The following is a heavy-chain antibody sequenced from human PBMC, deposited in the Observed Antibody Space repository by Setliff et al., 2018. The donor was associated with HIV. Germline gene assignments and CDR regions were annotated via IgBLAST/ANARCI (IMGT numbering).Heavy chain of an antibody. CDR3: ARYRRPPYYLDY. J-gene: IGHJ4*02. V-gene: IGHV4-4*09. CDR1: GDSISSYY. Sequence: SETLSLTCTVSGDSISSYYWSWIRQPPGRELEWIGYIYSTGDSNYNPSLKSRVTMAVDTSKNQFSLKLTSVTAADTAVYYCARYRRPPYYLDYWGQGTLVTVSS. D-gene: IGHD3-16*02. CDR2: IYSTGDS.